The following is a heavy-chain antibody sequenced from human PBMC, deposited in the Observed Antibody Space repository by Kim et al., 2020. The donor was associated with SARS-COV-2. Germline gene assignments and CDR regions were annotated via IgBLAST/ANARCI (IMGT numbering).Heavy chain of an antibody. J-gene: IGHJ6*02. CDR2: ISSSSSTI. CDR1: GFTFSSYS. V-gene: IGHV3-48*02. Sequence: GGSLRLSCAASGFTFSSYSMNWVRQAPGKGLEWVSYISSSSSTIYYADSVKGRFTISRDNAKNSLYLQMNSLRDEDTAVYYCARDVCSSGCQNKLGLYYYGMDVWGQGTTVTVSS. D-gene: IGHD6-19*01. CDR3: ARDVCSSGCQNKLGLYYYGMDV.